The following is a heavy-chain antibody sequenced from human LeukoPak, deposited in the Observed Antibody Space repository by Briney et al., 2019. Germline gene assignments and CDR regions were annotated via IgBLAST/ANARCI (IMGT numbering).Heavy chain of an antibody. J-gene: IGHJ6*02. CDR3: AKGGYSSDYGMDV. D-gene: IGHD6-19*01. Sequence: GGSLRLSCAASGFTFSSYAMSWVRQAPWKGLEWVSAISGSGGSTYYAHSEKGRFTISRDNSKHTLYLQMNSLRAEDTAVYYCAKGGYSSDYGMDVWGQGTTVTVSS. CDR2: ISGSGGST. CDR1: GFTFSSYA. V-gene: IGHV3-23*01.